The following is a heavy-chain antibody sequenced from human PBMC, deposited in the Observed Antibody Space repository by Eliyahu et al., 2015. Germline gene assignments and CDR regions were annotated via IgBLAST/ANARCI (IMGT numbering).Heavy chain of an antibody. CDR1: GDSLGSSNYY. D-gene: IGHD2-2*03. Sequence: QLQLQESGPGLVRPSETLSLTCAVSGDSLGSSNYYWGWVRQPPGKGLEWGGGVFNSGGTHNNPSLKNRITMSMDTSRNQFSLKMTSVTAADTAVYFCARLDPRDSWGQGTLVTVSS. CDR3: ARLDPRDS. CDR2: VFNSGGT. J-gene: IGHJ4*02. V-gene: IGHV4-39*01.